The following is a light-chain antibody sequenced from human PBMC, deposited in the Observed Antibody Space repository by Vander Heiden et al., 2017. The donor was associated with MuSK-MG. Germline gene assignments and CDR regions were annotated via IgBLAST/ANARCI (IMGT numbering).Light chain of an antibody. J-gene: IGLJ3*02. Sequence: QLVLTQSPSASASLGASVKLICTLSSGHSSYAIAWHQQQPEKGTRYLMKLNSDGSHSKGDVIPDRFSGSSSGAERYLTISSLQSEDEADYYCQTWGTGILVFGGGTKLTVL. CDR1: SGHSSYA. CDR2: LNSDGSH. V-gene: IGLV4-69*01. CDR3: QTWGTGILV.